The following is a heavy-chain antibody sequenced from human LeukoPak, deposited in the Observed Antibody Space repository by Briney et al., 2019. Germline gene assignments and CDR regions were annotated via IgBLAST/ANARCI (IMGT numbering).Heavy chain of an antibody. CDR1: GYTFTSYG. D-gene: IGHD3-9*01. CDR3: ARVDYDILTGLDTEYYFDY. J-gene: IGHJ4*02. V-gene: IGHV1-18*01. CDR2: ISVYNGNT. Sequence: ASVKVSCKASGYTFTSYGISWVRQAPGQGLEWMGWISVYNGNTNYAQKLQGRVTMTTDTSTSTAYMELRSLRSDDTAVYYCARVDYDILTGLDTEYYFDYRGQGTLVTVSS.